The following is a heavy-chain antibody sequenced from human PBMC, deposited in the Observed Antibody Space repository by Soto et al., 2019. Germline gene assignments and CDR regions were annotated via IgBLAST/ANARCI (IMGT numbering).Heavy chain of an antibody. Sequence: QVQLVQSGAEVKKPGASVKVSCKASGYTFTGYYMHWVRQAPGQGLEWMGWINPNSGGTNYAQKFQGRFTMTRDTSISTAYMELSRLRSDDTAVYYCARDPTRRDGYNSGFDYWGQGTLVTVSS. CDR2: INPNSGGT. D-gene: IGHD5-12*01. V-gene: IGHV1-2*02. J-gene: IGHJ4*02. CDR3: ARDPTRRDGYNSGFDY. CDR1: GYTFTGYY.